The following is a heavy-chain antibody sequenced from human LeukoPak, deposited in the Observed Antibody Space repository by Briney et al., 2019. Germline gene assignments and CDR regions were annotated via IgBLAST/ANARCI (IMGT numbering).Heavy chain of an antibody. D-gene: IGHD3-22*01. J-gene: IGHJ4*02. Sequence: PGGSLRLSCAASGFTFSSYAMSWVRQAPGKGLEWVSGISGSGGSTYYADSVKGRFTISRDNSKNTLYLQMNSLRADDTAVYYCAKGDSSDYQVNDYWGQGTLVTVSS. CDR1: GFTFSSYA. CDR3: AKGDSSDYQVNDY. CDR2: ISGSGGST. V-gene: IGHV3-23*01.